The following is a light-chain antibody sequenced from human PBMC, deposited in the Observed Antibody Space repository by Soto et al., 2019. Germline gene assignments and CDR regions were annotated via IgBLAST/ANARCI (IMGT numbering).Light chain of an antibody. CDR1: QSVSSN. V-gene: IGKV3-15*01. CDR2: GAS. Sequence: EIVMTQSPATLSVSPGERATLSCRASQSVSSNLAWYQQKPGQAPRLLIYGASTRAPGIPARFSGSGSGTEFTLTISSLQSEDFAVYYCQQYNNWPQTFGQVTKLEI. J-gene: IGKJ2*01. CDR3: QQYNNWPQT.